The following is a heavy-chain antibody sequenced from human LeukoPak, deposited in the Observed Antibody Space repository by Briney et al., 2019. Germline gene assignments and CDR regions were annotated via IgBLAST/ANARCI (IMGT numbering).Heavy chain of an antibody. CDR3: ARVPAATYYFDY. V-gene: IGHV1-2*02. CDR1: GGTFSSYA. J-gene: IGHJ4*02. D-gene: IGHD2-2*01. CDR2: INPNSGGT. Sequence: GSSVKVSCKASGGTFSSYAISWVRQAPGQGLEWMGWINPNSGGTNYAQKFQGRVTMTRDTSISTAYMELSRLRSDDTAVYYCARVPAATYYFDYWGQGTLVTVSS.